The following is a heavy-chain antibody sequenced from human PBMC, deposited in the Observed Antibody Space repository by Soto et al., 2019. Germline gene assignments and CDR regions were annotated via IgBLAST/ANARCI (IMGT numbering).Heavy chain of an antibody. CDR1: GFTFSSYA. CDR2: ISGSGGST. D-gene: IGHD3-10*01. V-gene: IGHV3-23*01. Sequence: HPGGSLRLSCAASGFTFSSYAMSWVRQAPGKGLEWVSAISGSGGSTYYADSVKGRFTISRDNSKNTLYLQMNSLRAEDTAVYYCARDPLSGSGSSNYYYYMDVWGKGTTVTVSS. J-gene: IGHJ6*03. CDR3: ARDPLSGSGSSNYYYYMDV.